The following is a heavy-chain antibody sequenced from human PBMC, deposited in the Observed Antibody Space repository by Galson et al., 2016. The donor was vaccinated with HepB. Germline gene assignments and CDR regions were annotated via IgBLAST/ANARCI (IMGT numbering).Heavy chain of an antibody. J-gene: IGHJ5*02. Sequence: SVKVSCKVSGYRFPTYGISWVRQAPGQGLEWLGWISANSGNTYYAQKFQDRVTITRDTSASTVYMDLRSLRSDDTAVYYCARHHAGWFDPWGQGTPVSVSS. V-gene: IGHV1-18*04. D-gene: IGHD1-14*01. CDR1: GYRFPTYG. CDR2: ISANSGNT. CDR3: ARHHAGWFDP.